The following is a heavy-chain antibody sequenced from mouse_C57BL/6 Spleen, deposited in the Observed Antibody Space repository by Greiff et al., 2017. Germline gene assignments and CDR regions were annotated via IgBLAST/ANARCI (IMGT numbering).Heavy chain of an antibody. CDR1: GYTFTSYW. D-gene: IGHD3-2*02. CDR3: ARRRQLSLDY. Sequence: VQLQQPGAELVMPGASVKLSCKASGYTFTSYWMHWVKQRPGQGLEWIGEIDPSDSYTNYNQKFKGKSTLTVDKSSSTAYMQLSSLTSEDSAVYYCARRRQLSLDYWGQGTTLTVSS. V-gene: IGHV1-69*01. J-gene: IGHJ2*01. CDR2: IDPSDSYT.